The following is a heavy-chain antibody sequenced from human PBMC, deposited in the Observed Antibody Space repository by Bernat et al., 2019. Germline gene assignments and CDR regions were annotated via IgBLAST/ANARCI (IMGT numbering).Heavy chain of an antibody. Sequence: QVQLQESGPGLVKPSGTLSLTCAVSGGSISSSNWWSWVRQPPGKGLAWNREIYHSASTNYNPSLTSRVTISGNKSKDQSSRQRSTVTAGDTAVYCCARYGRSWGAAEHGLEIWGQGTMVTVSS. CDR3: ARYGRSWGAAEHGLEI. CDR1: GGSISSSNW. V-gene: IGHV4-4*01. CDR2: IYHSAST. J-gene: IGHJ3*02. D-gene: IGHD6-13*01.